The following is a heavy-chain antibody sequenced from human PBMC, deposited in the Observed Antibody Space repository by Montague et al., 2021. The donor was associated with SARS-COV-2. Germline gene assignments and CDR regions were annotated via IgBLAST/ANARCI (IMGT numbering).Heavy chain of an antibody. CDR3: AKDATIFWFERGRGTFDN. CDR2: ISYEGSIQ. V-gene: IGHV3-30*18. Sequence: SLRFSCAASGFSFNNFAMHWVRQAPGQGLEWVAVISYEGSIQYYADSVKGRFAISRDWSKNTLYLQMSSLRPEDTAVYYCAKDATIFWFERGRGTFDNWGRGTLVAVSS. J-gene: IGHJ4*02. D-gene: IGHD3-10*01. CDR1: GFSFNNFA.